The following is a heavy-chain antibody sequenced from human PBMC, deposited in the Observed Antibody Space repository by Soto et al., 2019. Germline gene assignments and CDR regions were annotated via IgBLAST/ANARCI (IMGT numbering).Heavy chain of an antibody. D-gene: IGHD5-18*01. J-gene: IGHJ4*02. CDR3: TTGFSYGYGH. Sequence: EVQLVESGGGLVKAGGSVRLSCAASGLTFSIAWMNWVRQAPGKGLEWVGRIKSNGEGGTTYYAASVKGRFTISRDDSKNTLYLQMNSLKTEDTAMYYCTTGFSYGYGHWGQGTLVTVSS. V-gene: IGHV3-15*07. CDR1: GLTFSIAW. CDR2: IKSNGEGGTT.